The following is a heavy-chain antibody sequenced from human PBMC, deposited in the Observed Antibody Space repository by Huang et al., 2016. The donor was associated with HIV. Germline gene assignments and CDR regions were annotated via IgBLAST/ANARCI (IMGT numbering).Heavy chain of an antibody. CDR2: INHSGRT. Sequence: QVQLHQWGAGLLKPSETLSLTCAVYGGSFSGPHWTWIRQTPGKGLEWSGEINHSGRTNYSPSLKRRVTISLDQAKNQFSRRLRSVTAADTAGEYCARGRGDARGFLGLDFWGQGTLVTVSS. V-gene: IGHV4-34*01. D-gene: IGHD3-16*01. J-gene: IGHJ4*02. CDR1: GGSFSGPH. CDR3: ARGRGDARGFLGLDF.